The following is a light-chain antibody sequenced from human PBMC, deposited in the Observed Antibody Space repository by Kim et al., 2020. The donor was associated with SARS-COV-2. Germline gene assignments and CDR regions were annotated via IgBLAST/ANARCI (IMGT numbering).Light chain of an antibody. J-gene: IGKJ5*01. CDR2: DAS. Sequence: DIQMTQSPSTLSASVGDRVTITCRASQSISSSLAWYQQRPGKAPNLLIYDASTLESGVPSRFSGSGSGTEFTLTISSLQPDDFATYYCQQHKSYPITFGQGTRLEIK. CDR3: QQHKSYPIT. CDR1: QSISSS. V-gene: IGKV1-5*01.